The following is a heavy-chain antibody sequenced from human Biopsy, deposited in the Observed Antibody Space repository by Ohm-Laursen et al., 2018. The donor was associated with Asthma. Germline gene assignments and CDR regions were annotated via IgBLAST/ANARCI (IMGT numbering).Heavy chain of an antibody. CDR1: GFSFSNFA. V-gene: IGHV3-30*01. Sequence: SLRLSCAAPGFSFSNFAIHWVRQAPGKGLEWVGVISKDASTQDYADSVKGRFTMARDNSKNTLDLQMNSLSPEDTAVYYCARDFSRAIMIGGGREHYFDFWGQGTLVTVSS. D-gene: IGHD3-16*01. CDR2: ISKDASTQ. CDR3: ARDFSRAIMIGGGREHYFDF. J-gene: IGHJ4*02.